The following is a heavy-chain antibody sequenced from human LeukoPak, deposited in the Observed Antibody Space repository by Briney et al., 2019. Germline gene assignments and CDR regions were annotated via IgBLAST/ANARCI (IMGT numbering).Heavy chain of an antibody. V-gene: IGHV4-34*01. D-gene: IGHD2-2*01. CDR3: ARTIIVVVPAAITFYMDV. CDR1: GGSFSGYY. J-gene: IGHJ6*03. CDR2: INHSGST. Sequence: SETLSLTCAVYGGSFSGYYWSWIRQPPGKGLEWIGEINHSGSTNYNPSLKSRVTISVDTSKNQFSLKLSSVTAADTAVYYCARTIIVVVPAAITFYMDVWGKGTTVTISS.